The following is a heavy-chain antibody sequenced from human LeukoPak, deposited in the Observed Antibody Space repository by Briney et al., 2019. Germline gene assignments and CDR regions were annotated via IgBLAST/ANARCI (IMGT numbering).Heavy chain of an antibody. CDR2: IIPIFGTA. V-gene: IGHV1-69*01. Sequence: ASVKVSCKASGGTFSSYAISWVRQAPGQGLEWMGGIIPIFGTANYAQKFQGRVTITADESTSTAYMELSSLRSEDTAVYYCARSPGWLVGIDYWGQGTLVTVSS. CDR3: ARSPGWLVGIDY. J-gene: IGHJ4*02. CDR1: GGTFSSYA. D-gene: IGHD6-19*01.